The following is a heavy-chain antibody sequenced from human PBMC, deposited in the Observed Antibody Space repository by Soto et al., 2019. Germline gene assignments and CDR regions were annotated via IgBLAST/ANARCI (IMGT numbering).Heavy chain of an antibody. CDR3: AREPYYDSSGYYGPEYYYYGMDV. CDR1: GGSVSSGSYY. V-gene: IGHV4-61*01. J-gene: IGHJ6*02. CDR2: IYYSGST. D-gene: IGHD3-22*01. Sequence: SETLSVTCTVSGGSVSSGSYYWSWIRQPPGKGLEWIGYIYYSGSTNYNPSLKSRVTISVDTSKNQFSLKLSSVTAADTAVYYCAREPYYDSSGYYGPEYYYYGMDVWGQGTTVTVSS.